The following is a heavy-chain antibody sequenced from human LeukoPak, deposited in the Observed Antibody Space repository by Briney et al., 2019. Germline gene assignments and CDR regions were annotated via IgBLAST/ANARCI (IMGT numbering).Heavy chain of an antibody. J-gene: IGHJ4*02. CDR3: ARGSHVDAAVAHFDY. V-gene: IGHV3-21*05. Sequence: PGGSLRLSCAASGFTFSSYSMNWVRQAPGKGLEWVSYISSSGSLTYYADSVRGRFTISRDDAKNSLYLQLNSLRAEDTAVYYCARGSHVDAAVAHFDYWGQGTLVTVSS. CDR1: GFTFSSYS. D-gene: IGHD6-19*01. CDR2: ISSSGSLT.